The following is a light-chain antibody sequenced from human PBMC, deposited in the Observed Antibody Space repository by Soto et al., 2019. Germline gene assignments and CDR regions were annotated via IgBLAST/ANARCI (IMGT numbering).Light chain of an antibody. V-gene: IGKV3-15*01. CDR1: QSVSSN. J-gene: IGKJ2*01. CDR2: GAS. Sequence: EIVMTQSPATLSLSPGERATLSCRASQSVSSNFAWYQQKPGQAPRLLIYGASTRATGIPARFSVSGSGTEFTLTISILQSEDFAVYYCQQYNNWPPMYTFGQGTKLEIK. CDR3: QQYNNWPPMYT.